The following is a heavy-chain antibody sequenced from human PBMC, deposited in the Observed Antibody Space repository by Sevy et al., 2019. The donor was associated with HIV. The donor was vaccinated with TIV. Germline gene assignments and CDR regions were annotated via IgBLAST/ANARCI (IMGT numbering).Heavy chain of an antibody. D-gene: IGHD1-1*01. CDR2: KKQDGSEK. V-gene: IGHV3-7*03. CDR3: ARDEGNNGTPLDY. Sequence: GGSLRLSCAASGFTFSSYWMSWVRQAPGKGLEWVANKKQDGSEKYYVDSVKGRFTISRDNAKNSLYLQMNSLRAEDTAVYYCARDEGNNGTPLDYWGQGTLVTVSS. CDR1: GFTFSSYW. J-gene: IGHJ4*02.